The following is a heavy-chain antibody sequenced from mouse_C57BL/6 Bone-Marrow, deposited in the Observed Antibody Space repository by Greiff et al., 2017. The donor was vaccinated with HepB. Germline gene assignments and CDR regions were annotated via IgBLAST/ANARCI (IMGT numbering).Heavy chain of an antibody. Sequence: DVKLQESGPGLVKPSQSLSLTCSVTGYSITSGYYWNWIRQFPGNKLEWMGYISYDGSNNYNPSLKNRISITRDTSKNQFFLKLNSVTTEDTATYYCARDRGAMDYWGQGTSVTVSS. CDR3: ARDRGAMDY. V-gene: IGHV3-6*01. CDR2: ISYDGSN. CDR1: GYSITSGYY. D-gene: IGHD3-1*01. J-gene: IGHJ4*01.